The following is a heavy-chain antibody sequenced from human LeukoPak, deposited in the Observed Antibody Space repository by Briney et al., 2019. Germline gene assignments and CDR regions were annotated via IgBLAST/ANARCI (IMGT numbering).Heavy chain of an antibody. V-gene: IGHV3-7*01. CDR1: GFTFSGYW. CDR3: ATDRLAVAGFDY. CDR2: IKEDGSER. J-gene: IGHJ4*02. D-gene: IGHD6-19*01. Sequence: GGSLRLSCEASGFTFSGYWMSWVRQAPGKRLEWVANIKEDGSERYYVDSVKGRFTISRDNAKNSLYLEMNSLRAEDTAVYYCATDRLAVAGFDYWGQGTLVTVSS.